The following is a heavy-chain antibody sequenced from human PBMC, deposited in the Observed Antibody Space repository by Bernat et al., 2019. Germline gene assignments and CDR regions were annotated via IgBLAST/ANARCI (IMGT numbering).Heavy chain of an antibody. V-gene: IGHV3-30-3*01. J-gene: IGHJ6*02. Sequence: QVQLVESGGGVVQPGRSLRLSCAASGFTFSSYAMHWVRQAPGKGLEWVAVISYDGSNKYYADSVKGRFTISRDNSKNTLYLQMNSLRAEDTAVYYCARDQVPAASDYYYYGMDVWGQGTTVTVSS. CDR3: ARDQVPAASDYYYYGMDV. CDR2: ISYDGSNK. D-gene: IGHD2-2*01. CDR1: GFTFSSYA.